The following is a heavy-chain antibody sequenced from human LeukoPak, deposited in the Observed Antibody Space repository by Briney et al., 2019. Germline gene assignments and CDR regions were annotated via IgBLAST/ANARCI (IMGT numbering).Heavy chain of an antibody. J-gene: IGHJ4*02. V-gene: IGHV3-7*01. CDR1: GFTFSNYW. Sequence: GGSLRLSCAASGFTFSNYWMTWVCQAPGKGLEWVANIKEDGNEKYYVDSVKGRFTISRDNAKNSLYLQMNSLRAEDTAVYYCARDRGWLTFDYWGQGTLVTVSS. D-gene: IGHD5-24*01. CDR3: ARDRGWLTFDY. CDR2: IKEDGNEK.